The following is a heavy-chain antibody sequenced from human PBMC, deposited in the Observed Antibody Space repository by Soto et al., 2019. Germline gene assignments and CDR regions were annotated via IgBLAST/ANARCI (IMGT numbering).Heavy chain of an antibody. J-gene: IGHJ4*02. CDR3: GAGQYFSDY. V-gene: IGHV3-30*03. Sequence: QVQLVESGGGVVQPGRSLRLSCAASGFTFSSYGMHWVRQAPGKGLEWVALISSDGSDKYYADSVKGRFTISRDNSKNTLYLQMNSLRVEDTAVYYCGAGQYFSDYWGQGTLVTVSS. CDR1: GFTFSSYG. CDR2: ISSDGSDK. D-gene: IGHD6-13*01.